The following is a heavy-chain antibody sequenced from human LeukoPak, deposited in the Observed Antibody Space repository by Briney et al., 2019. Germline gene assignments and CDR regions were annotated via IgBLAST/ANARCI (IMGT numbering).Heavy chain of an antibody. CDR3: ASGYYYDSSGYYQEYFQH. D-gene: IGHD3-22*01. J-gene: IGHJ1*01. CDR2: IIPIFGTA. CDR1: GGTFSSYA. Sequence: SVKVSCKASGGTFSSYAISWVRQAPGQGLEWMGRIIPIFGTANYAQKFQGRVTITADKSTSTAYMELSSLRSEDTAVYYCASGYYYDSSGYYQEYFQHWGQGTLVTVSS. V-gene: IGHV1-69*06.